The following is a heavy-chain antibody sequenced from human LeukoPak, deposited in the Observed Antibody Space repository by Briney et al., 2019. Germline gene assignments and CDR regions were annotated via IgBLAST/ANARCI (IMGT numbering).Heavy chain of an antibody. CDR2: IIPIFGTG. CDR3: AKGHDDFRQFDF. Sequence: GASVEVSCKASGGTFANYAISWVRKAPGQGLEWMGGIIPIFGTGHSAQKFQGRLTITADESTRTTYMELSSLRSEDTAVYYCAKGHDDFRQFDFWGQGTLVIVSS. CDR1: GGTFANYA. J-gene: IGHJ4*02. D-gene: IGHD3-3*01. V-gene: IGHV1-69*13.